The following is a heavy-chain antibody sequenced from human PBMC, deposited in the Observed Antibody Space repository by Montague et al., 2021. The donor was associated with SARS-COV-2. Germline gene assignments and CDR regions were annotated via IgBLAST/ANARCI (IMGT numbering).Heavy chain of an antibody. V-gene: IGHV4-59*02. D-gene: IGHD1-26*01. J-gene: IGHJ1*01. CDR2: IYSSCIT. CDR1: GASVGSFY. CDR3: VGTYSRTLDFQH. Sequence: SETLSLTCTVSGASVGSFYWRWVRQSPDNRLEWIGYIYSSCITNYNPSLESRVSMSLAASTTQFSLSLRSVTAADTAFYYCVGTYSRTLDFQHWGQGTLATVSP.